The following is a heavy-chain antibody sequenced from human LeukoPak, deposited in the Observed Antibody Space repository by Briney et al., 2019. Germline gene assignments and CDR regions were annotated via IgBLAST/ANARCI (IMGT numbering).Heavy chain of an antibody. V-gene: IGHV3-23*01. CDR2: ITGNGATT. J-gene: IGHJ4*02. CDR1: GFSFSSSA. Sequence: PGGSLRLSCAGSGFSFSSSAMSWVRQTPGKGLEWVSSITGNGATTYYSDSVKGRFTISRDNSRNTLSLQMSSLRAEDTAVYYCAKERRRVDTEMVRSYYFENWGQGTLVTVSS. CDR3: AKERRRVDTEMVRSYYFEN. D-gene: IGHD5-18*01.